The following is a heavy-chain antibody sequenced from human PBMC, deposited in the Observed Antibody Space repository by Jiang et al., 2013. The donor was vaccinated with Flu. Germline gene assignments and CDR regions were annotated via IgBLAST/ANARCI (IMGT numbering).Heavy chain of an antibody. V-gene: IGHV3-30*02. CDR2: DGSNK. CDR3: AKESLWFGELLSNWFDP. Sequence: DGSNKYYADSVKGRFTISRDNSKNTLYLQMNSLRAEDTAVYYCAKESLWFGELLSNWFDPWGQGTLVTVSS. D-gene: IGHD3-10*01. J-gene: IGHJ5*02.